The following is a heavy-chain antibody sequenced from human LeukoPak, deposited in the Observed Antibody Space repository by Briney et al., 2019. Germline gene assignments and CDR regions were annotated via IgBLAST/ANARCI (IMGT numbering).Heavy chain of an antibody. V-gene: IGHV3-9*01. J-gene: IGHJ3*02. CDR1: GFTFSSYA. Sequence: GGSLRLSCAASGFTFSSYAMSWVRQAPGKGLEWVSGISWNSGSIGYADSVKGRFTISRDNAKNSLYLQMNSLRAEDTALYYCVVINAFDIWGQGTMVTVSS. CDR2: ISWNSGSI. CDR3: VVINAFDI. D-gene: IGHD3-22*01.